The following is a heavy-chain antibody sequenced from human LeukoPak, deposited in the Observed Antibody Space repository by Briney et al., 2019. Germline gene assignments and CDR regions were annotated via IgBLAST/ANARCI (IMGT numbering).Heavy chain of an antibody. Sequence: SETLSLTCTVSGGSISGYYWNWIRQPPGKGLEWLGYIHSSGNTRYNPSLRSRVTMSVDTSMNQFSLKLDSVTAADTAVYYCGRAGRYCSGGSCYGENWFDPWGKGTLVTVSS. D-gene: IGHD2-15*01. V-gene: IGHV4-59*01. CDR2: IHSSGNT. CDR1: GGSISGYY. J-gene: IGHJ5*02. CDR3: GRAGRYCSGGSCYGENWFDP.